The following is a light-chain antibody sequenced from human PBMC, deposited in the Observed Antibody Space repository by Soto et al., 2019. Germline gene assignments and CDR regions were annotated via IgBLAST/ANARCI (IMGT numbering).Light chain of an antibody. CDR1: SSDVGGYEY. CDR2: EVS. J-gene: IGLJ1*01. CDR3: SSYTTANTYV. V-gene: IGLV2-14*01. Sequence: QSALTQPASVSGSPGQSITISCTGTSSDVGGYEYVSWYQHHPGKAPKLVIYEVSNRPSGVSHRFSGSKSGNTASLTISGLQAEDEADYYCSSYTTANTYVFGTGTKLTVL.